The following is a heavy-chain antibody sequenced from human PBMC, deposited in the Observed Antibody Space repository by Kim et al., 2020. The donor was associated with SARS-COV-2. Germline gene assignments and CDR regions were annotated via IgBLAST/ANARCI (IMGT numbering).Heavy chain of an antibody. CDR1: GYTFTSYA. D-gene: IGHD5-18*01. V-gene: IGHV1-3*01. Sequence: ASVKVSCKASGYTFTSYAMHWVRQAPGQRLEWMGWINAGNGNTKYSQKFQGRVTITRDTSASTAYMELSSLRSEDTAVYYCARAGEGIQLWFYYFDYWGQGTLVTVSS. J-gene: IGHJ4*02. CDR2: INAGNGNT. CDR3: ARAGEGIQLWFYYFDY.